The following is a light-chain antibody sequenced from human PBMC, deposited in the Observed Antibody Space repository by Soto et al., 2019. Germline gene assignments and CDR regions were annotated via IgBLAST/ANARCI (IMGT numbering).Light chain of an antibody. CDR2: GAS. Sequence: EIVLTQSPGTLSLSPGERVTLSCRASQSVTRSFLAWYQQKPGQAPRLLIYGASSRATGSPDRFSGSGSGTDFTLTISRLEPEDFAVYYCHQYGISPQAFGPGTKVDIK. CDR1: QSVTRSF. V-gene: IGKV3-20*01. J-gene: IGKJ3*01. CDR3: HQYGISPQA.